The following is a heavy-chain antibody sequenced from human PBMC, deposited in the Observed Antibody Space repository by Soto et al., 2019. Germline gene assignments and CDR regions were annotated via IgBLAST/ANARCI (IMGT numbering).Heavy chain of an antibody. CDR2: IIPILGIA. CDR1: GGTFSSYT. D-gene: IGHD2-15*01. J-gene: IGHJ3*02. Sequence: SVKVSCKASGGTFSSYTISWVRQAPGQGLEWMGRIIPILGIANYAQKFQGRVTITADKSTSTAYMELNSLRAEDTAVYYCARDLVVVVAAIWGQGTMVTVSS. V-gene: IGHV1-69*02. CDR3: ARDLVVVVAAI.